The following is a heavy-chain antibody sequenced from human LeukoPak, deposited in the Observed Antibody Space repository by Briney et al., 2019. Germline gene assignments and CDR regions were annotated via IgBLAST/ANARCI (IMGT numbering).Heavy chain of an antibody. V-gene: IGHV4-30-4*08. CDR1: GGSISSGDYY. D-gene: IGHD3-3*01. Sequence: PSQTLSLTCTVSGGSISSGDYYWRWIRQPPGKGLEWIGYIYYSGSTYYNPSLKSRVTISVDTSKNQFSLKLSSVTAADTAVYYCARGSSTIFGVVTYTPYFDYWGQGTLVTVSS. CDR2: IYYSGST. J-gene: IGHJ4*02. CDR3: ARGSSTIFGVVTYTPYFDY.